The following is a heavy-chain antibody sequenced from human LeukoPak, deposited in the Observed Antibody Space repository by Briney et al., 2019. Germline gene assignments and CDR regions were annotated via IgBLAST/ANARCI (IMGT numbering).Heavy chain of an antibody. J-gene: IGHJ4*02. Sequence: GGSLRLSCAPSGFTFSSNNMHWVRQAPGKGLEWVTLILYDGSNKYYADSVKGRFTISRDNSKNTLYLQMNSLRAEDTAVYYCARTLIEYSVSSCYFDYWGQGTLVTVSS. D-gene: IGHD6-6*01. CDR1: GFTFSSNN. CDR3: ARTLIEYSVSSCYFDY. CDR2: ILYDGSNK. V-gene: IGHV3-30*04.